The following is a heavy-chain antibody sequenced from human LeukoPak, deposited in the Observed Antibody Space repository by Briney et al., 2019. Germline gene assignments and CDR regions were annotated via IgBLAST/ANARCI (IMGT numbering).Heavy chain of an antibody. CDR3: ARAGSSSVDY. D-gene: IGHD6-6*01. CDR1: GDSISSSPEY. Sequence: SETLSLTCSVSGDSISSSPEYWGWIRQPPGKGLEYIGSINYSGSTYYDPSLKGRVTISVDTSKNQFSLKLSSVTAADTAVYYCARAGSSSVDYWGQGTLVTVSS. CDR2: INYSGST. V-gene: IGHV4-39*07. J-gene: IGHJ4*02.